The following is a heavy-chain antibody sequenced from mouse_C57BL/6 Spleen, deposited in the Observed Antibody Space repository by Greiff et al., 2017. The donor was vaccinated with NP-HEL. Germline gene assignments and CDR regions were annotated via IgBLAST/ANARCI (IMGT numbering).Heavy chain of an antibody. D-gene: IGHD3-2*02. Sequence: EVKLMESGPELVKPGASVKISCKASGYSFTGYYMHWVKQSHGNILDWIGYIYPYNGVSSYNQKFKGKATLTVDKSSSTAYMELRSLTSEDSAVYYCAKTAQATYYAMDYWGQGTSVTVSS. V-gene: IGHV1-31*01. CDR2: IYPYNGVS. CDR1: GYSFTGYY. J-gene: IGHJ4*01. CDR3: AKTAQATYYAMDY.